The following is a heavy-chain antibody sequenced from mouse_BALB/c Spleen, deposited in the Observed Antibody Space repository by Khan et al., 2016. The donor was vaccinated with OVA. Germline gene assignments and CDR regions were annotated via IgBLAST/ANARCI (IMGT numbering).Heavy chain of an antibody. CDR3: ARQYYGSNLYWFFDV. J-gene: IGHJ1*01. CDR1: GYTFSTYD. Sequence: QVQLQQSGAELVKPGASVKLSCKASGYTFSTYDINWVRQRPEQGLEWIGWIFPGDDSTKYNEKFKGKATLTTDKSSGTAYMQLSRLTSEDSAVYFCARQYYGSNLYWFFDVWGAGTTVTVSS. V-gene: IGHV1-85*01. CDR2: IFPGDDST. D-gene: IGHD1-1*01.